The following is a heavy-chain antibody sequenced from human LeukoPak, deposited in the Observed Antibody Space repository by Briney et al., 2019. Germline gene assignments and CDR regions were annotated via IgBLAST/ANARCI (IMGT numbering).Heavy chain of an antibody. Sequence: SETLSLTCTVSGGSISSYYWSWIRQPAGKGLEWIGRIYTSGSTNYNPSLKSRVTMSVDTSKNQFSLKLSSVTAADTAVYYCARGLTSGYYGSYYMDVWGRGTTLTVSS. CDR1: GGSISSYY. V-gene: IGHV4-4*07. D-gene: IGHD3-22*01. CDR2: IYTSGST. CDR3: ARGLTSGYYGSYYMDV. J-gene: IGHJ6*03.